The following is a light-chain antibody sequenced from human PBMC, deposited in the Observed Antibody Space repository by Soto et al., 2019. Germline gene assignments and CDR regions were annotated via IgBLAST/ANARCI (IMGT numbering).Light chain of an antibody. CDR3: QAYSTQWT. Sequence: DIQLTQSPSSLSASVGDRVTITCQASQDINNYVNWYQQKPGKAPNLLIYYASTLESGAPSRISGSGSGTESTPTISSLQPNDFATYYCQAYSTQWTFGQGTKVDIK. CDR1: QDINNY. V-gene: IGKV1-9*01. J-gene: IGKJ1*01. CDR2: YAS.